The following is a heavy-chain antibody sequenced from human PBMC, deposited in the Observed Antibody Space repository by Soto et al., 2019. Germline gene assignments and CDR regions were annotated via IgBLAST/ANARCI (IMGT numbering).Heavy chain of an antibody. D-gene: IGHD5-18*01. J-gene: IGHJ3*02. CDR1: GFTFSGSA. CDR2: IRSKANSYAT. Sequence: GGSLRLSCAASGFTFSGSAMHWVRQASGKGLEWVGRIRSKANSYATAYAASVKGRFTISRDDSKNTAYLQMNSLKTEDTAVYYCTSPDTAMAYDAFDIWGQGTMVTVSS. V-gene: IGHV3-73*01. CDR3: TSPDTAMAYDAFDI.